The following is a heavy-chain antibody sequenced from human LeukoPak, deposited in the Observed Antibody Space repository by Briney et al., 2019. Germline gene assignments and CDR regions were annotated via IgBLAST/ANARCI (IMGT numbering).Heavy chain of an antibody. Sequence: GGSLRLSCAASGFTFNNYAMSWVRQAPGKGLEWVSGIGYRGDITYYAGSVKGRFTISRDNAKNSLYLQMNSLRAEDTAVYYCARLRAGSPSCDYWGQGTLVTVSS. CDR3: ARLRAGSPSCDY. CDR2: IGYRGDIT. V-gene: IGHV3-23*01. D-gene: IGHD2-2*01. J-gene: IGHJ4*02. CDR1: GFTFNNYA.